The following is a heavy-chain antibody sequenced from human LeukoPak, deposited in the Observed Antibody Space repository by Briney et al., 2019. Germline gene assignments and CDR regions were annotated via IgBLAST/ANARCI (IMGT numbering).Heavy chain of an antibody. Sequence: SGTLSLTCAVSGGSISSSNWWSWVRQPPGKGLEWIGEIYHSGSTNYNPSLKSRVTILEDKSKNQFSLKMSSVTAEDTAVYYCARSSRELRGYAPWEVMPPFDYWGQGTLVTVSS. V-gene: IGHV4-4*02. D-gene: IGHD4-23*01. CDR1: GGSISSSNW. CDR3: ARSSRELRGYAPWEVMPPFDY. J-gene: IGHJ4*02. CDR2: IYHSGST.